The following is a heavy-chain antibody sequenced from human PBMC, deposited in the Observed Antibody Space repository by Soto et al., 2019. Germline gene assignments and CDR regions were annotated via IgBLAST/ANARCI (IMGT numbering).Heavy chain of an antibody. CDR2: IIPIFGTA. Sequence: QVQLVQSGAEVQKPGSSVKVSCKASGGTFSSYAISWVRQAPGQGLEWMGGIIPIFGTANYAQKFQGRVTITADKSTSTAYMELSSLRSEDTAVYYCANCYYDSSGYPGTDYYGMDVWGQGTTVTVSS. J-gene: IGHJ6*02. CDR1: GGTFSSYA. D-gene: IGHD3-22*01. V-gene: IGHV1-69*06. CDR3: ANCYYDSSGYPGTDYYGMDV.